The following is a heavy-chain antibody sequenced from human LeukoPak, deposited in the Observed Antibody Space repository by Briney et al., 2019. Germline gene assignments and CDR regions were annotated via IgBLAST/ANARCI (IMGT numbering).Heavy chain of an antibody. V-gene: IGHV3-23*01. CDR3: AGYDSSGGFDP. D-gene: IGHD3-22*01. Sequence: TGGSPRLSCAASGFTFSSCAMTWVRQAPGKGLEWVSVISGGGGTTYYADSVKGRFTISRHNSKNTLYLQMNSLRAEDTAVYYCAGYDSSGGFDPWGQGTLVTVSS. CDR2: ISGGGGTT. J-gene: IGHJ5*02. CDR1: GFTFSSCA.